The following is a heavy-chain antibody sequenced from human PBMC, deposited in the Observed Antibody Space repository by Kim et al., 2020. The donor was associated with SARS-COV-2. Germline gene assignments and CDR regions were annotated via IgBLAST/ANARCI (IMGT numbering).Heavy chain of an antibody. CDR2: ISGSGGST. CDR3: AKGCRLVPAAMSCYYYGMDV. Sequence: GGSLRLSCAASGFTFSSYAMSWVRQAPGKGLEWVSAISGSGGSTYYADSVKGRFTISRDNSKNTLYLQMNSLRAEDTAVYYCAKGCRLVPAAMSCYYYGMDVWGQGTTVTVSS. CDR1: GFTFSSYA. V-gene: IGHV3-23*01. D-gene: IGHD2-2*01. J-gene: IGHJ6*02.